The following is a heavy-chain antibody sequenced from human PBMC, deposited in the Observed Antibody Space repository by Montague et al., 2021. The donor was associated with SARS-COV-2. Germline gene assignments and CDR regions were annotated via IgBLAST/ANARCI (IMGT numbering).Heavy chain of an antibody. CDR3: ARDDIVLQGVTKGMDV. CDR2: MYCSGST. J-gene: IGHJ6*02. CDR1: GGSISSSNYY. D-gene: IGHD3-10*01. Sequence: SETLSLTCTVSGGSISSSNYYWGWIRQPPGKGLEWIGNMYCSGSTYYNPSFKSRVTISIDTSKNQFSLKLSSVTAADTAVYYCARDDIVLQGVTKGMDVWGQGTTVTVSS. V-gene: IGHV4-39*07.